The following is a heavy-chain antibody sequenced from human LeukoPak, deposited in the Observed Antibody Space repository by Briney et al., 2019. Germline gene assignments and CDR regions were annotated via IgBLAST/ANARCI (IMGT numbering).Heavy chain of an antibody. Sequence: ASVKVSCKASGYSFTTFGITWVRQAPGQGLEWMGWISAYNGNTNYAQKLQGRVTMTTDTSTSTAYMELRSLRSDDTAVYYCARVGKNYGSGSAVDYWGQGTLVTVSS. CDR3: ARVGKNYGSGSAVDY. CDR2: ISAYNGNT. V-gene: IGHV1-18*01. J-gene: IGHJ4*02. D-gene: IGHD3-10*01. CDR1: GYSFTTFG.